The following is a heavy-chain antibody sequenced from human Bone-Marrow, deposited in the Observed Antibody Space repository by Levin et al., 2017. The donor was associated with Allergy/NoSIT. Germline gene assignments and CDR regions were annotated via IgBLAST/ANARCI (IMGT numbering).Heavy chain of an antibody. CDR2: TSPDGTNT. D-gene: IGHD2-21*01. Sequence: PAGGSLRLSCAASGFPFSDFALHWVRQAPGKGLEWVAITSPDGTNTYYADSVEGRFTISRDNSKRTLYLLMASLTPADTAVYYCARDYGTQAPIPYWGQGTLVTVSS. CDR1: GFPFSDFA. CDR3: ARDYGTQAPIPY. J-gene: IGHJ4*02. V-gene: IGHV3-30-3*01.